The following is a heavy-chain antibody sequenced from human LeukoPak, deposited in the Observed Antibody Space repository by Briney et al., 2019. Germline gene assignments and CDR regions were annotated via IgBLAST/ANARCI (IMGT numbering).Heavy chain of an antibody. CDR1: GGSISSSSYY. CDR2: IYYSGST. J-gene: IGHJ4*02. Sequence: PSETLSLTCTVSGGSISSSSYYWGWIRQPPGKGLEWIGSIYYSGSTYYNPSLKSRVTISVDTSKNQFSLKLSSVTAADTAVYYCARAPHYYGSGSYYPIDYWGQGTLVTVSS. V-gene: IGHV4-39*01. D-gene: IGHD3-10*01. CDR3: ARAPHYYGSGSYYPIDY.